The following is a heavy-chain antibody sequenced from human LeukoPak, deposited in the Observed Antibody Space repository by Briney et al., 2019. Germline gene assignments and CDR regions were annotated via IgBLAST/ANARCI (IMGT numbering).Heavy chain of an antibody. CDR1: GFTFDDYA. CDR2: ISWNSGSI. D-gene: IGHD2-15*01. V-gene: IGHV3-9*01. CDR3: AKDIWDCSGGSCGAFDI. Sequence: GRSLRLSCAASGFTFDDYAMHWVRQAPGKGLEWVSGISWNSGSIGYADSVKGRFTISRDNAKNSLYLQMNSLRAEDTALYYCAKDIWDCSGGSCGAFDIWGQGTMVTVSS. J-gene: IGHJ3*02.